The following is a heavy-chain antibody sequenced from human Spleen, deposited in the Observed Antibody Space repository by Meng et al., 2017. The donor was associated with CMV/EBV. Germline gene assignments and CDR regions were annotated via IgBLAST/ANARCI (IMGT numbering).Heavy chain of an antibody. V-gene: IGHV1-46*01. CDR2: VIPSGGST. Sequence: ASVKVSCKASGYTFTNYYMHWARQAPGQGLEWMGMVIPSGGSTRYAQKFQGRVTMTRDTSTSTVYMELSSLRSEDTAVYYCARDERGTRGGALDIWGQGTMVTVSS. D-gene: IGHD1-1*01. CDR1: GYTFTNYY. CDR3: ARDERGTRGGALDI. J-gene: IGHJ3*02.